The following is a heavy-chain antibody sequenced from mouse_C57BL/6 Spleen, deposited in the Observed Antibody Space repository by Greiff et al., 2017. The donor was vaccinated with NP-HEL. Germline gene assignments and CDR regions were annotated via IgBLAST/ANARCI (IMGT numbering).Heavy chain of an antibody. CDR1: GYTFTSYW. V-gene: IGHV1-64*01. CDR2: IHPNSGST. J-gene: IGHJ1*03. Sequence: QVQLQQPGAELVKPGASVKLSCKASGYTFTSYWMHWVKQRPGQGLEWIGMIHPNSGSTNYNEKFTSKATLTVDKCSSTAYMQLSSLTSEDSAVYYCALTGTSHGYWYFDVWGTGTTVTVSS. D-gene: IGHD4-1*01. CDR3: ALTGTSHGYWYFDV.